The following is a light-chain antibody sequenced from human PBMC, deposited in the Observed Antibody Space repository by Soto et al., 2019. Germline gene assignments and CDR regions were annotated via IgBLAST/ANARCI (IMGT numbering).Light chain of an antibody. CDR3: QRYDSAPLT. V-gene: IGKV1-27*01. CDR2: AAS. J-gene: IGKJ4*01. Sequence: DIQMTQSPSCLSASIGDRVAITCRASQGISNFLAWYQQKPGKVPKLLIYAASTLQSGVPSRFSGSGSGTDFTLTISSLQPVDVATYYCQRYDSAPLTFGGGTKVDIK. CDR1: QGISNF.